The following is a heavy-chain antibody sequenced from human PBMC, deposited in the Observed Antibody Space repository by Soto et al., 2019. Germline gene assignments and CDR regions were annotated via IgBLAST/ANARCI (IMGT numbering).Heavy chain of an antibody. D-gene: IGHD1-26*01. V-gene: IGHV4-38-2*01. Sequence: SETLSLTCVVSGFGVRSTYFWGWIRQPPGKGLERIGSVHHDGNAYYPPSVLGRVTISVDTANNQVSLSLRSVTAEDTATYYCGRIIGATSVDSWGPGILVTVS. CDR3: GRIIGATSVDS. CDR2: VHHDGNA. CDR1: GFGVRSTYF. J-gene: IGHJ4*02.